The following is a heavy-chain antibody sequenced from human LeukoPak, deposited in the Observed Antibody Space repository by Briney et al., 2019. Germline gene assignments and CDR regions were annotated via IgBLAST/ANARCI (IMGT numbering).Heavy chain of an antibody. CDR3: AMARNGNYYWYFDY. J-gene: IGHJ4*02. CDR1: GYSFATYW. Sequence: GESLKISCQGSGYSFATYWFGWVRQMPGKGLEWMGIIYPGDSNTKYSPSFQGQVTISADKSISTAYLQWSSLKASDTAVYFCAMARNGNYYWYFDYWGQGTLVTVSS. D-gene: IGHD1-26*01. V-gene: IGHV5-51*01. CDR2: IYPGDSNT.